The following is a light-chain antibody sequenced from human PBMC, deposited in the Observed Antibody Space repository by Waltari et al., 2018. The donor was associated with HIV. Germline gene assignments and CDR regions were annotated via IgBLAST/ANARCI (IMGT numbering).Light chain of an antibody. CDR2: DVN. CDR1: SVDIVTNTK. CDR3: CSYTVNSTGV. J-gene: IGLJ1*01. V-gene: IGLV2-14*03. Sequence: SALTQPASVSGSPGQAIAISCTGTSVDIVTNTKVSWYQQHTGQVPKLIIYDVNVRPSGVSDRFSGSKSGNTATLTISGLHSDDEADYYCCSYTVNSTGVFGAGTKITV.